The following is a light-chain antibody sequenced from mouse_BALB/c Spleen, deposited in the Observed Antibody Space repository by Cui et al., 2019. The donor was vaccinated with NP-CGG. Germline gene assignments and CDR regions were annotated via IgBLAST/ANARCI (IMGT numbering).Light chain of an antibody. Sequence: QAVVTQESALTTSPGETVTLTCRSSTGAVTTSNYANWVQEKPDHLFTGIIGGTNNRAPGVPARFSGSLIGDKAALTITGAQTEDEAIYFCALWYSNHWVFGGGTELTVL. V-gene: IGLV1*01. CDR2: GTN. CDR3: ALWYSNHWV. J-gene: IGLJ1*01. CDR1: TGAVTTSNY.